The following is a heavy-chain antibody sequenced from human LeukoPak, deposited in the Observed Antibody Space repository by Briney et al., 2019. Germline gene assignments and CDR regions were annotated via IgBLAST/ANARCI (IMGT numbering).Heavy chain of an antibody. J-gene: IGHJ3*02. Sequence: GALRLSCAASGFTFSSYAMSWVRQAPGKGLEWVSFISGSSSIVHYADSVKGRFTISRDNAKNSLYLQMNSLRAEDTAVYYCARSGTTYYYDSGSRIWGQGTMVTVSS. CDR1: GFTFSSYA. CDR3: ARSGTTYYYDSGSRI. CDR2: ISGSSSIV. D-gene: IGHD3-22*01. V-gene: IGHV3-48*04.